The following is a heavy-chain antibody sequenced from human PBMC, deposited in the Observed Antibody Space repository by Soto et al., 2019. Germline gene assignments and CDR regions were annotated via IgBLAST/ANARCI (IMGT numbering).Heavy chain of an antibody. Sequence: QVQLLQSGAEVKRPGASVKVSCRASGYTFTNYDVSWVRQAAGQGLEWMGWLSPATGKTKTTYLPKFRDRVSMTWDSSVATAYLEVLALTSDDPAVYYCARGGTAHYDFWSDPRGDWLASWGQGTLVTVSS. CDR1: GYTFTNYD. CDR2: LSPATGKTKT. CDR3: ARGGTAHYDFWSDPRGDWLAS. D-gene: IGHD3-3*01. V-gene: IGHV1-8*01. J-gene: IGHJ5*01.